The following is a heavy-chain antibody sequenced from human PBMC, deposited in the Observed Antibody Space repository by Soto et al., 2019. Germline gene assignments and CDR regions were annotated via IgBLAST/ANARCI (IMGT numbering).Heavy chain of an antibody. CDR3: ARGSQWLVLYWFDP. CDR1: GGSFSGYY. CDR2: INHSGST. V-gene: IGHV4-34*01. Sequence: SETRSLTCAVYGGSFSGYYWSWIRQPPGKGLEWIGEINHSGSTNYNPSLKSRVTISVDTSKNQFSLKLSSVTAADTAVYYCARGSQWLVLYWFDPWGQGTLVTVSS. J-gene: IGHJ5*02. D-gene: IGHD6-19*01.